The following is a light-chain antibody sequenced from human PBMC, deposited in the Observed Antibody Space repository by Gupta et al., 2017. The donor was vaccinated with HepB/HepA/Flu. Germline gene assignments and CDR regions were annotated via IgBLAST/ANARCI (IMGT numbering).Light chain of an antibody. V-gene: IGKV1-39*01. Sequence: DIQMTQSPSSLSASIGDRVTITCRASQSISRYLNWYVEKPGKGPKLLIHAASSLQSGVSSRFSGSGSGTDFTLTISSLQHEDFATYYCQQSDSIPFTFGGGSKVEIK. J-gene: IGKJ4*01. CDR3: QQSDSIPFT. CDR1: QSISRY. CDR2: AAS.